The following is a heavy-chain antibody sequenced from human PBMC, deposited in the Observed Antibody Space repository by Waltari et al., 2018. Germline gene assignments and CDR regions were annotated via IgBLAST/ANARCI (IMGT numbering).Heavy chain of an antibody. J-gene: IGHJ6*02. Sequence: QVQLQESGPGLVKPSQTLSLTCTVSGGSISSGGYYWSWIRQHPGKGLEWIGYIYYSGSTYYNPSLKSRVTISVDTSKNQFSLKLSSVTAADTAVYYCARENCSSTSWNYYYYGMDVWGQGTTVTVSS. D-gene: IGHD2-2*01. CDR1: GGSISSGGYY. CDR3: ARENCSSTSWNYYYYGMDV. V-gene: IGHV4-31*03. CDR2: IYYSGST.